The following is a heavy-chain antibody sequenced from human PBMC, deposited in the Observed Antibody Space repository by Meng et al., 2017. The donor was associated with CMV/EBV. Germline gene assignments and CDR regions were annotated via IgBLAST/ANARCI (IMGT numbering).Heavy chain of an antibody. Sequence: SETLSLTCTVSGGSVSSGSYYWSWIRQPPGKGLEWIGYIYYSGNTDYNPSLKSRVTISLDTSKNQFSLKLSSVTAADTAIYYCARSEQLLVYLYWGQGTLVTVSS. CDR3: ARSEQLLVYLY. D-gene: IGHD6-13*01. CDR1: GGSVSSGSYY. J-gene: IGHJ4*02. V-gene: IGHV4-61*01. CDR2: IYYSGNT.